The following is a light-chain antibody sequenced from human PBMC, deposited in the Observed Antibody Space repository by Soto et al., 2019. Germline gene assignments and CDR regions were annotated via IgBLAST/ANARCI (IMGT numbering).Light chain of an antibody. V-gene: IGLV2-14*01. CDR3: SSYTSSSTLHWV. J-gene: IGLJ3*02. Sequence: QSALTQPASVSGSPGQSITISCTGTSGDVGGYYYVSWYQQLPGKAPKLMISEVSNRPSGVSNRFSGSKSGNTASLTISGLQAEDEADYYCSSYTSSSTLHWVFGGGTKVTVL. CDR1: SGDVGGYYY. CDR2: EVS.